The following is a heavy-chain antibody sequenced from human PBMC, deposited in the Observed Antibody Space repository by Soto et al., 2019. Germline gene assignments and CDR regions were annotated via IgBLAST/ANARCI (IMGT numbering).Heavy chain of an antibody. CDR3: SRERVVTVPLDY. CDR2: ISAYNGNT. V-gene: IGHV1-18*04. D-gene: IGHD3-3*01. CDR1: GYTFTTYG. J-gene: IGHJ4*02. Sequence: QVQLVQSGAEVKKPGASVKVSCKASGYTFTTYGITWVRQAPGQGLEWMGWISAYNGNTNYAQKLQGRVTMTTDTSTSTDYMELRSLRSDDTAVYYCSRERVVTVPLDYWGQGTLVTVSS.